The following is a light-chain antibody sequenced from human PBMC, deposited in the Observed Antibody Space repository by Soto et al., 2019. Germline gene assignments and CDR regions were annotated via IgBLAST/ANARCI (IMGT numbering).Light chain of an antibody. J-gene: IGKJ1*01. V-gene: IGKV4-1*01. CDR2: WAS. CDR1: QSVLYSSNNKNY. Sequence: DIVMTQSPDSLAVSLGERATINCKSSQSVLYSSNNKNYLAWYQQKPGQPPKLLIYWASTRESGVPDRFSGSGSGTDFTLTVRSLQAADVAVYYCQQYYSSPQTFGQGTKVEIK. CDR3: QQYYSSPQT.